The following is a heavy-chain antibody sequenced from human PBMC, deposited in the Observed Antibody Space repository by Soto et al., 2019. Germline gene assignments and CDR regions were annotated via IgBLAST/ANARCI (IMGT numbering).Heavy chain of an antibody. J-gene: IGHJ5*02. Sequence: ASETLSLTCTVSAGSITTSYWSWIRQPLGEALEWIGYISYRGSTNYNPSLKSRLTISIDTSKSQISLKLTSMTTADTAVYYCASSGIVGREVNTWYDPWGQGTLVTVSS. CDR3: ASSGIVGREVNTWYDP. CDR1: AGSITTSY. V-gene: IGHV4-59*01. CDR2: ISYRGST. D-gene: IGHD3-22*01.